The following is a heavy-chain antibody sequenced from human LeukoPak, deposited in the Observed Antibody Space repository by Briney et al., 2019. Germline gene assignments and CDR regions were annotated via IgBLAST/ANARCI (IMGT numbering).Heavy chain of an antibody. CDR1: GFTFSSYA. D-gene: IGHD5-24*01. V-gene: IGHV3-30-3*01. Sequence: GGSLRLSCAASGFTFSSYAMHWVRQAPGKGLEWVAVISYDGSNKYYADSVKGRFTISRDNSKNTLYLQMNSLRAEDTAVYYCARDLEEMATISDYWGQGSLVTVSS. CDR3: ARDLEEMATISDY. J-gene: IGHJ4*02. CDR2: ISYDGSNK.